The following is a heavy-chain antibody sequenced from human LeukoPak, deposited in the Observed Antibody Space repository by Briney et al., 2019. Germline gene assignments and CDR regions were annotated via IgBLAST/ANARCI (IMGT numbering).Heavy chain of an antibody. V-gene: IGHV4-34*01. D-gene: IGHD2-2*01. Sequence: PSETLSLTCAVYGGSFSGYYWSWIRQPPGKGLEWIGEINHSGSTNYNPSLKSRVTISVDTSKNQFSLKLSSVTAADTAVYYCARGQGPYCSSTSCYLGLRSYYYHGMDVWGQGTTVTVSS. J-gene: IGHJ6*02. CDR2: INHSGST. CDR1: GGSFSGYY. CDR3: ARGQGPYCSSTSCYLGLRSYYYHGMDV.